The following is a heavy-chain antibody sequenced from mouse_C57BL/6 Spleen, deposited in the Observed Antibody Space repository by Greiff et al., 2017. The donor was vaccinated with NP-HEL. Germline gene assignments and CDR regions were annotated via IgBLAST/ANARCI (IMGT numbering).Heavy chain of an antibody. CDR3: ARERGITTVVGDYFDY. J-gene: IGHJ2*01. Sequence: EVQVVESGGGLVKPGGSLKLSCAASGFTFSSYAMSWVRQTPEKRLEWVATISDGGSYTYYPDNVKGRFTISRDNAKNNLYLQMSHLKSEDTAMYYCARERGITTVVGDYFDYWGQGTTLTVSS. CDR1: GFTFSSYA. CDR2: ISDGGSYT. V-gene: IGHV5-4*01. D-gene: IGHD1-1*01.